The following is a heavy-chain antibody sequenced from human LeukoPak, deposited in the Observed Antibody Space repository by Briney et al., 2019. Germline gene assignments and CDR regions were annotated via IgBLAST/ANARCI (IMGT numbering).Heavy chain of an antibody. J-gene: IGHJ6*02. CDR3: VRGWRNMDV. CDR1: GFIFTSYP. Sequence: PGGSLRLSCSASGFIFTSYPMHWVRQAPGKGLEYVAVVNNNGGTTYYADSVKGRFTISRDNSKNTLYLQMSSLRPEDTAVYYCVRGWRNMDVWGQGTRSPSP. CDR2: VNNNGGTT. V-gene: IGHV3-64D*06. D-gene: IGHD5-24*01.